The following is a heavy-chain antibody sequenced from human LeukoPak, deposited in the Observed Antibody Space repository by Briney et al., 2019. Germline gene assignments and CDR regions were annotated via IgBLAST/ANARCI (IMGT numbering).Heavy chain of an antibody. CDR1: GFTFSDYV. CDR3: ARRTVALAGGLDY. J-gene: IGHJ4*02. Sequence: PGGSLRLSCAASGFTFSDYVMSWVRQAPGKGLEWVSVINYSGSSTYHADSVKGRFTISRDNSKNTLHLQMNSLRADETAVYYCARRTVALAGGLDYWGQGTLVTVSS. CDR2: INYSGSST. D-gene: IGHD7-27*01. V-gene: IGHV3-23*05.